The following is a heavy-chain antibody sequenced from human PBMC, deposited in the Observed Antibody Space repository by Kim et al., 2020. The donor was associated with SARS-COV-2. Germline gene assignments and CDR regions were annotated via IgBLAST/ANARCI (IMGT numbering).Heavy chain of an antibody. CDR2: IWYDGSNK. D-gene: IGHD3-10*01. CDR1: GFTFSSYG. V-gene: IGHV3-33*06. Sequence: GGSLRLSCAASGFTFSSYGMHWVRQAPGKGLEWVAVIWYDGSNKYYADSVKGRFTISRDNSKNTLYLQMNSLRAEDTAVYYCAKDSCYGSESCYFDYWGQGTLVTVSS. CDR3: AKDSCYGSESCYFDY. J-gene: IGHJ4*02.